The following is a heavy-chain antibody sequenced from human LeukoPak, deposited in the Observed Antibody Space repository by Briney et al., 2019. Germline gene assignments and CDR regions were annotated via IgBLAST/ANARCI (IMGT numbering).Heavy chain of an antibody. V-gene: IGHV3-23*01. CDR1: GFTFNRYG. CDR3: AKDRLTLDAFDI. J-gene: IGHJ3*02. Sequence: PGGSLRLFCAASGFTFNRYGMSWVRQAPGKGLEWVSGISGGGGTTYYTDSVKGRFTISTDNSKNTLYLQMNSLRGEDTAVYYCAKDRLTLDAFDIWGQGTMVTVSS. CDR2: ISGGGGTT.